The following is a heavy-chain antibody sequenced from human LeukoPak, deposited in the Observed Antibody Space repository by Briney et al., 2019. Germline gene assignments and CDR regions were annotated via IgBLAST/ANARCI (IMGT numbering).Heavy chain of an antibody. D-gene: IGHD5-18*01. CDR2: IYYSGST. CDR3: ARGLLETARFDP. J-gene: IGHJ5*02. CDR1: GGSISSYY. V-gene: IGHV4-59*08. Sequence: SETLSPTCTVSGGSISSYYWSWIRQPPGKGLEWIGYIYYSGSTNYNPSLKSRVTISVDTSKNQFSLKLSSVTAADTAVYYCARGLLETARFDPWGQGTLVTVSS.